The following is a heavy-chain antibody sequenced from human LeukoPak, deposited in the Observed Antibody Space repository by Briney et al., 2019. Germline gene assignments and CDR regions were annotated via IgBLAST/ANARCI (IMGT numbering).Heavy chain of an antibody. CDR1: GGSIFSYY. Sequence: PSETLSLTCTVSGGSIFSYYWNWIRQPPGKGLEWIGYIYSNGITSYNPSLRSRGTISIATSKNQFSLRLRSVTAADTAIYYCARRAYYDSSGDSPVSGYVDLWGRGTLVSVSS. J-gene: IGHJ2*01. CDR3: ARRAYYDSSGDSPVSGYVDL. D-gene: IGHD3-22*01. V-gene: IGHV4-4*08. CDR2: IYSNGIT.